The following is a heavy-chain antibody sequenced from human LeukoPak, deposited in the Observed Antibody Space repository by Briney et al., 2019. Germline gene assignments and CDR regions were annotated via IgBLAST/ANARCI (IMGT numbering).Heavy chain of an antibody. CDR1: GFTFSNHG. D-gene: IGHD3-10*01. CDR2: ISYDENVK. J-gene: IGHJ4*02. CDR3: AKDKGAMNSALDY. Sequence: GRSLRLSCAASGFTFSNHGMHWVRQAPGKGLEWVAFISYDENVKYYPDSVRGRFTISRDNSKNTLYFQMNSLKPEDTAVYYCAKDKGAMNSALDYWGRGTLVTVSS. V-gene: IGHV3-30*18.